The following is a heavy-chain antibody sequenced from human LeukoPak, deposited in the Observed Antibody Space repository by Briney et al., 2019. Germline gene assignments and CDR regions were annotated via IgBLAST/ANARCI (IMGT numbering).Heavy chain of an antibody. D-gene: IGHD2-21*01. J-gene: IGHJ5*02. V-gene: IGHV4-59*01. CDR3: ARGRYSAGDNWFDP. CDR1: GGSISSYY. Sequence: SETLSLTCTVSGGSISSYYWSWIRQPPGKGLEWIGYIYYSGITNYNPSLKSRVTMLIDTSKNQFSLKLSSVTAADTAVYYCARGRYSAGDNWFDPWGQGTLVTVSS. CDR2: IYYSGIT.